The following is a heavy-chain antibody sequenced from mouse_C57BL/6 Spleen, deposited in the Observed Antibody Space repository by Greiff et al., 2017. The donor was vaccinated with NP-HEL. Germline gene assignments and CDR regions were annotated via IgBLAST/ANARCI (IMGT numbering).Heavy chain of an antibody. V-gene: IGHV5-17*01. D-gene: IGHD3-2*02. Sequence: EVKLVESGGGLVKPGGSLKLSCAASGFTFSDYGMHWVRQAPEQGLEWVAYISSGSSTIYYADTVKGRFTISRDNAKNTLFLQMTSLRSEDTAMYYCAKTAQAGAWFAYWGQGTLVTVSA. CDR2: ISSGSSTI. CDR1: GFTFSDYG. J-gene: IGHJ3*01. CDR3: AKTAQAGAWFAY.